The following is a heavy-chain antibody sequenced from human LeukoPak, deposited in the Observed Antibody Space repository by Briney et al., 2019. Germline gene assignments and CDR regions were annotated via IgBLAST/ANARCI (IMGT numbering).Heavy chain of an antibody. V-gene: IGHV3-73*01. Sequence: GSLRLSFAASGFTFSDSAMHWVRQASGKGLEWVGRIRSKPNNYATTYAASVKGRFTISRDDSKNTADLQMNSLKTEDTAVYYCAKALNYYSSGWYGSGYAFDIWGQGTMVTVSS. CDR3: AKALNYYSSGWYGSGYAFDI. CDR2: IRSKPNNYAT. CDR1: GFTFSDSA. D-gene: IGHD6-19*01. J-gene: IGHJ3*02.